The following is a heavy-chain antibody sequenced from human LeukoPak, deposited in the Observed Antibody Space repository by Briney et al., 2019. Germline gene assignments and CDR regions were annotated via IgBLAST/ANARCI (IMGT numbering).Heavy chain of an antibody. V-gene: IGHV4-38-2*02. Sequence: SETLSLTCAVSGYSISSGYYWGWIRQPPGKGLEWIGSIYHSGSTYYNPSLKSRVTISVDTSKNQFSLKLSSVTAADTAVYYCAREHCSSTSCYYYYGMDAWGKGTTVTVSS. CDR3: AREHCSSTSCYYYYGMDA. CDR2: IYHSGST. J-gene: IGHJ6*04. D-gene: IGHD2-2*01. CDR1: GYSISSGYY.